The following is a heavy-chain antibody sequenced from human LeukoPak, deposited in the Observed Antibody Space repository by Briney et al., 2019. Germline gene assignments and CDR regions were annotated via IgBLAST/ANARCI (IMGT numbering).Heavy chain of an antibody. CDR3: ARGFRLVATAYGLFDY. CDR1: GYTFTCYY. Sequence: ASVKVSCKASGYTFTCYYMHWVRQAPGQGLERMGWINPNRGGTNYAQKFQGRVTMTRDTSISTVYMELSRLRSDDTAVYYCARGFRLVATAYGLFDYWGQGTLVTVSS. D-gene: IGHD5-12*01. V-gene: IGHV1-2*02. J-gene: IGHJ4*02. CDR2: INPNRGGT.